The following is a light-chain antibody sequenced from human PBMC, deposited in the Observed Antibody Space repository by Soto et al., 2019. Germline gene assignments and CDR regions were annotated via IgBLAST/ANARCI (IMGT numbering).Light chain of an antibody. CDR2: KAS. Sequence: DIQMTQSPSTLSASVGDRVTITCRASQSISSWLAWYQQKPGKAPKLLIYKASSLESGVPSRFSGSGSGTEFTLTISSLQADDFATYYCQQYESYSPWTFGQGTKVDI. CDR3: QQYESYSPWT. J-gene: IGKJ1*01. V-gene: IGKV1-5*03. CDR1: QSISSW.